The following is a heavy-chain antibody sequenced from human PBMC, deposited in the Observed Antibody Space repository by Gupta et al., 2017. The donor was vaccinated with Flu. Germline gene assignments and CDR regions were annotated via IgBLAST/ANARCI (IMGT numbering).Heavy chain of an antibody. V-gene: IGHV3-49*03. D-gene: IGHD2-15*01. J-gene: IGHJ4*02. CDR2: MRSKPYGGTT. CDR1: GFSFGDYA. CDR3: TRYCIGGSCYSGRFDH. Sequence: EVQLVESGGGFVQPGRSLRLSCAASGFSFGDYALSWFRQAPGKGLEWVAYMRSKPYGGTTEYAASVKDRFTISRDESDGIAHLQMNSLKTEDTGLYYCTRYCIGGSCYSGRFDHWGQGTLVTVSS.